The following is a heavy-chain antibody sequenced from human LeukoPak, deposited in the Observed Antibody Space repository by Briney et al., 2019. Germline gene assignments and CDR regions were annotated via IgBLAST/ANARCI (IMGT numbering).Heavy chain of an antibody. CDR1: GGTLSSYA. CDR3: ARDYDILTGYNYDAFDI. V-gene: IGHV1-69*13. Sequence: GASVKVSCKASGGTLSSYAISWVRQAPGQGLEWMGGIIPIFGTANYAQKFQCRVTITADESTSTAYMELSSLRSEDTAVYYCARDYDILTGYNYDAFDIWGQGTMVTVSS. D-gene: IGHD3-9*01. J-gene: IGHJ3*02. CDR2: IIPIFGTA.